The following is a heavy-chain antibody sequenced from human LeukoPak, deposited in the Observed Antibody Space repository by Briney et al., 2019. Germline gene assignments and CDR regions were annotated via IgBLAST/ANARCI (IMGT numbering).Heavy chain of an antibody. CDR3: ARHGSYYYYMDV. Sequence: PSETLFLTCTVSGGSISSSSNYWGWIRQPPGKGLEWIGTIYYSGSTYYNPSLKSRVTISVDTSKLQFSLMLTSVTAADTAVYYCARHGSYYYYMDVWGKGTTVTVSS. D-gene: IGHD3-16*01. J-gene: IGHJ6*03. V-gene: IGHV4-39*01. CDR2: IYYSGST. CDR1: GGSISSSSNY.